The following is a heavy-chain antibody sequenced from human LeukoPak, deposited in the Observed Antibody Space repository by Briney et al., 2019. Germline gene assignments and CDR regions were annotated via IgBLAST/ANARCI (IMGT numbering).Heavy chain of an antibody. CDR1: GFFFSSHG. Sequence: PGGSLRLSCATSGFFFSSHGLHWVRQAPGQGLEWLAVISFDGKNKFYADSVKGRFTISRDNPRNTLYLQMNSLRPEDTSVYYCARDSAYGGNRAFDIWGQGTLVTVSS. CDR2: ISFDGKNK. D-gene: IGHD4-23*01. CDR3: ARDSAYGGNRAFDI. J-gene: IGHJ3*02. V-gene: IGHV3-30*04.